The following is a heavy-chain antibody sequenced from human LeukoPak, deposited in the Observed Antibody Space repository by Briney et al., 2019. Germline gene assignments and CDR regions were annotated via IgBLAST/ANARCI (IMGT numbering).Heavy chain of an antibody. CDR1: GGSFSGYY. J-gene: IGHJ4*02. CDR2: INHSGST. V-gene: IGHV4-34*01. D-gene: IGHD4-17*01. Sequence: SETLSLTCAAYGGSFSGYYWSWIRQPPGKGLEWIGEINHSGSTNYNPSLKSRVTISVDTSKNQFSLKLSSVTAADTAVYYCARGLDGDSKGPFDYWGQGTLVTVSS. CDR3: ARGLDGDSKGPFDY.